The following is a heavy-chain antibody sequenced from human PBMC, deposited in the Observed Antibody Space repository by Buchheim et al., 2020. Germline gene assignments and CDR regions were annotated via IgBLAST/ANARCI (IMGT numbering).Heavy chain of an antibody. V-gene: IGHV4-39*01. Sequence: QLQLPESGPGLVKPSETLSLTCTVSGGSISSSSYYWGWIRQPPGQGLEWIGSIYYSGSTYYNPSLKSRVPLSVDTSKNQFSLKLSSVTAADTAVYYCARSFSARRGGMDVWGQGTT. D-gene: IGHD6-6*01. CDR2: IYYSGST. CDR1: GGSISSSSYY. CDR3: ARSFSARRGGMDV. J-gene: IGHJ6*02.